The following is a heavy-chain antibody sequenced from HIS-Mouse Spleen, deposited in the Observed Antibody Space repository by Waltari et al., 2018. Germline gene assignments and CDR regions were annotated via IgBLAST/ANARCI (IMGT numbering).Heavy chain of an antibody. CDR1: GCTVSKAW. CDR3: TTDVCERGWMNAFDI. D-gene: IGHD5-12*01. J-gene: IGHJ3*02. Sequence: EVQLVESGGGLVRPGGSRGLSCAASGCTVSKAWVGWGRQAPGKGLEWVGRIKSKTDGGTTDYAAPVKGRFTISRDDSKNTLYLQMNSLKTEDTAVYYCTTDVCERGWMNAFDIWGQGTMVTVSS. V-gene: IGHV3-15*01. CDR2: IKSKTDGGTT.